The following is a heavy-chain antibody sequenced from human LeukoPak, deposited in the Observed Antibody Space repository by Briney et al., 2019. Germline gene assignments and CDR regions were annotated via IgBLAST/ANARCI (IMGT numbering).Heavy chain of an antibody. CDR2: IYYSGST. D-gene: IGHD6-13*01. CDR1: HGSISNYY. J-gene: IGHJ5*02. Sequence: SETLSLTCTVSHGSISNYYWSWIRQPPGKGLEWIGYIYYSGSTNYNPSLKSRVTISVDTSKNQFSLKLSSVTAADTAVYYCATGRWGSSWYRGFDPWGQGTLVTVSS. CDR3: ATGRWGSSWYRGFDP. V-gene: IGHV4-59*08.